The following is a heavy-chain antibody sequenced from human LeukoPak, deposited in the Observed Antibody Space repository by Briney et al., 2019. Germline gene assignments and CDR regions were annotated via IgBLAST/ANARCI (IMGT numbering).Heavy chain of an antibody. J-gene: IGHJ4*02. CDR3: ARAVGYKGFLDY. CDR1: GFSFTNHW. V-gene: IGHV3-7*01. D-gene: IGHD5-24*01. CDR2: VNLDGSDK. Sequence: GGSLRLSCEGSGFSFTNHWMTWVRQGPRKGLEWVAQVNLDGSDKYYVDSVKGRFTISRDNAKNLVYLQMKSLRVEDTAVYYCARAVGYKGFLDYWGQGTLVTVSS.